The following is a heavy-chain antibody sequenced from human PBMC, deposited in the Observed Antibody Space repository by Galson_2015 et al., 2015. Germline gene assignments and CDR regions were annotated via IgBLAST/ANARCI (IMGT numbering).Heavy chain of an antibody. V-gene: IGHV3-30-3*01. D-gene: IGHD3-22*01. J-gene: IGHJ4*02. CDR2: ISYDGSNK. CDR1: GFTFSSYA. Sequence: SLRLTCAASGFTFSSYAMHWVRQAPGKGLEWVAVISYDGSNKYYADSVKGRFTISRDSSKNTLYLQMNSLRAEDTAVYYCASDHSSGYYIFDHWGQGTLVTVSS. CDR3: ASDHSSGYYIFDH.